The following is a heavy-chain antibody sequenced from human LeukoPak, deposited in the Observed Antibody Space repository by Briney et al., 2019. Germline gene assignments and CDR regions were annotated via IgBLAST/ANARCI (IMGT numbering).Heavy chain of an antibody. V-gene: IGHV4-31*03. Sequence: SETLSLTCTVSGGSISSGGYSWSWIRQHPGKGLEWIGYIYYSGSTYYNPSLKSRVTISVDTSKNQFSLKLSSVTAADTAVYYCAREIRGIFGVPTGWFDPWGQGTLVTVSS. CDR3: AREIRGIFGVPTGWFDP. D-gene: IGHD3-3*02. CDR1: GGSISSGGYS. CDR2: IYYSGST. J-gene: IGHJ5*02.